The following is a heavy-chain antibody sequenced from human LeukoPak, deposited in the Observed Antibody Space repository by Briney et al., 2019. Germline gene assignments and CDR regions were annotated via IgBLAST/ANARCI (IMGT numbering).Heavy chain of an antibody. J-gene: IGHJ4*02. CDR3: AKDDSSGYYYFDY. Sequence: PGGSLRLSCAASGFTFSSYSMNWVRQAPGKGLEWVAVIWYDGSNKYYADSVKGRFTISRDNSKNTLYLQMNSLRAEDTAVYYCAKDDSSGYYYFDYWGQGTLVTVSS. CDR2: IWYDGSNK. D-gene: IGHD3-22*01. V-gene: IGHV3-33*06. CDR1: GFTFSSYS.